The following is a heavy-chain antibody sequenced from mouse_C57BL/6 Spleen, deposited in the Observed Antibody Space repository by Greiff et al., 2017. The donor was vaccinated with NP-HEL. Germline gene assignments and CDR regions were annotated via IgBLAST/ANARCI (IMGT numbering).Heavy chain of an antibody. J-gene: IGHJ4*01. CDR2: ISDGGSYT. V-gene: IGHV5-4*01. D-gene: IGHD2-3*01. CDR3: AREGGYSVMDY. Sequence: EVQLVESGGGLVKPGGSLKLSCAASGFTFSSYAMSWVRQTPEKRLEWVATISDGGSYTYYPDNVKGRFTISRDNAKNNLYLQMSQLESEDTAMYYCAREGGYSVMDYWGQGTSVTVSS. CDR1: GFTFSSYA.